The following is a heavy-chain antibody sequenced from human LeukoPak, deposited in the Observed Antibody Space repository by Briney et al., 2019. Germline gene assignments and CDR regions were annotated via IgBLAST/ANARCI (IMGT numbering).Heavy chain of an antibody. D-gene: IGHD1-26*01. Sequence: SETLSLTCAVYGGSFSGYYWSWIRQPPGKGLEWIGEINHSGSTYYNPSLKSRVTISVDRSKNQFSLKLSSVTAADTAVYYCAGQWELLGAFDIWGQGTMVTVSS. CDR2: INHSGST. V-gene: IGHV4-34*01. CDR1: GGSFSGYY. J-gene: IGHJ3*02. CDR3: AGQWELLGAFDI.